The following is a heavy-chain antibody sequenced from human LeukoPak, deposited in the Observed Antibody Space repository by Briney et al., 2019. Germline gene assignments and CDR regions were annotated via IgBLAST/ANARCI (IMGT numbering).Heavy chain of an antibody. CDR1: GGSISSGSYY. CDR3: ARITCYDFWSGYYTFDY. V-gene: IGHV4-61*02. J-gene: IGHJ4*02. CDR2: IYTSGST. Sequence: SETLSLTCTVSGGSISSGSYYWSWIRQPAGKGLEWIGRIYTSGSTNYNPSLKSRVTISVDTSKNQFSLKLSSVTAADTAVYYYARITCYDFWSGYYTFDYWGQGTLVTVSS. D-gene: IGHD3-3*01.